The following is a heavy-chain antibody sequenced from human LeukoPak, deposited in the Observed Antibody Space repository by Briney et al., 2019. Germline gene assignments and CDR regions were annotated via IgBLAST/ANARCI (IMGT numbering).Heavy chain of an antibody. D-gene: IGHD1-1*01. CDR3: ARVNINNWHSCDY. CDR1: GGSIGSNNW. Sequence: SETLSLTCAVSGGSIGSNNWWGWVRQPPGKGLEWFGEIDHSGSPNYNPSLKSRVTISVDKSRNHFSLNLSSVTAADTAVYYCARVNINNWHSCDYWGQGTLVTVSS. V-gene: IGHV4-4*02. J-gene: IGHJ4*02. CDR2: IDHSGSP.